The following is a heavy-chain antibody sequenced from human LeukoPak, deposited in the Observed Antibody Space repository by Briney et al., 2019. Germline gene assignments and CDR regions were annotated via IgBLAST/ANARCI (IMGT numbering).Heavy chain of an antibody. CDR1: GFNFGDFP. V-gene: IGHV3-49*04. CDR3: TRGSGRFEY. CDR2: IRAKAYGGTA. J-gene: IGHJ4*02. D-gene: IGHD1-26*01. Sequence: GGSLRLSCSTSGFNFGDFPMACVRQAPGKWLEWVGYIRAKAYGGTAEYGPSVKGRFFVSRDDANGIAYLQLNSLKSEDTAVYYCTRGSGRFEYGGEGTLVSVS.